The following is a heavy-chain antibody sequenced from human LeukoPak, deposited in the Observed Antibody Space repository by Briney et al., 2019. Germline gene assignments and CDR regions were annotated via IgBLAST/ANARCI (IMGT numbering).Heavy chain of an antibody. CDR1: GGSISSSSYY. Sequence: PSETLSLTCTVSGGSISSSSYYWGWIRKPPGKGLEWIGSIYHSGSTYYNPSLKSRVTISVDTSKNQFSLKLSSVTAADTAVYYCAREDIVVAPHAFDIWGQGTMVTVSS. V-gene: IGHV4-39*07. D-gene: IGHD2-15*01. J-gene: IGHJ3*02. CDR2: IYHSGST. CDR3: AREDIVVAPHAFDI.